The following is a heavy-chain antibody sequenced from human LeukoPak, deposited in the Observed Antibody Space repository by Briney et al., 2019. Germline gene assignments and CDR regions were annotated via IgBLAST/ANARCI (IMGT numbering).Heavy chain of an antibody. V-gene: IGHV4-34*01. J-gene: IGHJ4*02. D-gene: IGHD4-17*01. CDR2: INHSGTT. Sequence: NPSQTLSPTRAVDGASFSGYYWSWIRQPPGKWIEWIGEINHSGTTNYNPSLKTRVPISGDTSKNQFSLKLSSVTAADTAVYYCARGTTRSPPRVWGQGTLVTVSS. CDR1: GASFSGYY. CDR3: ARGTTRSPPRV.